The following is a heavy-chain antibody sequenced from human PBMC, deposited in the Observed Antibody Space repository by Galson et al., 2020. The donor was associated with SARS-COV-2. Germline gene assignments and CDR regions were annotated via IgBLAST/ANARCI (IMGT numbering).Heavy chain of an antibody. V-gene: IGHV4-39*07. CDR3: AREQLELLDPHYDY. CDR1: GGSITDNMEF. J-gene: IGHJ4*02. Sequence: SETLSLTCTVSGGSITDNMEFWAWIRPPPGKGLEWIGSIHYSGITYSNPSLESRITISVDTSKNQFSLKLKSVTAADTAVYYCAREQLELLDPHYDYWGQGTLVTVSS. CDR2: IHYSGIT. D-gene: IGHD1-7*01.